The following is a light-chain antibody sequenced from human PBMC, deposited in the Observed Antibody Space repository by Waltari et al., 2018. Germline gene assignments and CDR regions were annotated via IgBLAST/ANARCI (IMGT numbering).Light chain of an antibody. CDR3: QIWDNNSDHPV. CDR2: YDV. V-gene: IGLV3-21*01. CDR1: HLGRTS. J-gene: IGLJ2*01. Sequence: YVLTQPPSVSVAPGQTATFTCGGDHLGRTSVHWFQQRPGQAPLLVIYYDVDRPSGIPDRFSGSKSGNTATLTIARVEGGDEADYYCQIWDNNSDHPVFGGGTKLTVL.